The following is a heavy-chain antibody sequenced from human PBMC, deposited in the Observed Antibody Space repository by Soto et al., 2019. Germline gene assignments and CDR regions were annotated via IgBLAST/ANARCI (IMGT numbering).Heavy chain of an antibody. Sequence: QLQLRESGPGLVQPSGTLSLTCDVSGDSLTNNHWWSWVRQAPGKGLEWIGEIWHTGRPNYNPSLKSRVAISIDKSKNQFYLNLNSVTAADTAIYYCARVRQGCSANNCYFDPWGQGTQVTISS. V-gene: IGHV4-4*02. CDR3: ARVRQGCSANNCYFDP. D-gene: IGHD1-1*01. CDR2: IWHTGRP. CDR1: GDSLTNNHW. J-gene: IGHJ5*01.